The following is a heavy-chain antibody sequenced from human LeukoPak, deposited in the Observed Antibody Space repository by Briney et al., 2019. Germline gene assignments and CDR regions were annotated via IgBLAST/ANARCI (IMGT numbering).Heavy chain of an antibody. J-gene: IGHJ4*02. CDR3: GRDQTPLY. V-gene: IGHV3-7*01. Sequence: PGGSLRLSCAASGFTFSSYWMTWVRQAPGKGLEWVATIKHDGSKDYYLDSVKGRFTISRDNSKSPMWLQMSSLRAEDTAVYYCGRDQTPLYWGQGCLVTVSS. CDR1: GFTFSSYW. D-gene: IGHD2-15*01. CDR2: IKHDGSKD.